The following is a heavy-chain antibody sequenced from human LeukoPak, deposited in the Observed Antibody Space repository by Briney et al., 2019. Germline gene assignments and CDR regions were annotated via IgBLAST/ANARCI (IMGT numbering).Heavy chain of an antibody. CDR3: AREAIFGVVREYYFDL. J-gene: IGHJ4*02. D-gene: IGHD3-3*01. Sequence: ASVKVSCKASGYTFTRYHIHWVRQAPGQGLEWRGLINPSGGPATYAEKFPGRVTLTRDASTTTVYMEVNSLRSDDTAVYYCAREAIFGVVREYYFDLWGQGTLVTVS. V-gene: IGHV1-46*01. CDR1: GYTFTRYH. CDR2: INPSGGPA.